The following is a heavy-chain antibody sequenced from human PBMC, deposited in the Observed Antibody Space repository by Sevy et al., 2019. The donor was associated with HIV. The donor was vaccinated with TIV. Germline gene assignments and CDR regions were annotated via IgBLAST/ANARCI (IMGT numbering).Heavy chain of an antibody. CDR1: GGTFSSYA. CDR2: IIPIFGTA. J-gene: IGHJ6*02. CDR3: ARDFLLVQQLVWSRYYYYGMDV. Sequence: ASVKVSCKASGGTFSSYAISWVRQAPGQGLEWMGGIIPIFGTANYAQKFQGRVTITADESTSTAYMELSSLRSEDTAVYYCARDFLLVQQLVWSRYYYYGMDVWGQGTTVTVSS. D-gene: IGHD6-13*01. V-gene: IGHV1-69*13.